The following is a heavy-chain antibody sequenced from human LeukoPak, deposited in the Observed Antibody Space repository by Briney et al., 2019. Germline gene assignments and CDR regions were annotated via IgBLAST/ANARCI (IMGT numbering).Heavy chain of an antibody. Sequence: GGSLRLSCAASGFTFSSYSMNWVRQAPGKGPEWLSYLSRTTSPIYYADSVKGRFTISRDNVKNSLYLQMNSLRAEDTAVYYCARDPDSGGGFDYWGQGTLVTVSS. V-gene: IGHV3-48*01. CDR3: ARDPDSGGGFDY. J-gene: IGHJ4*02. CDR1: GFTFSSYS. D-gene: IGHD6-25*01. CDR2: LSRTTSPI.